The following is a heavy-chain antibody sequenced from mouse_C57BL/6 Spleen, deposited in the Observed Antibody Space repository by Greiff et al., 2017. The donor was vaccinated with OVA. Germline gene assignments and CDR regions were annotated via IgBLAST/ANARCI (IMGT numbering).Heavy chain of an antibody. J-gene: IGHJ1*03. CDR1: GFSFNTYA. CDR3: VRQKVYLDV. Sequence: EADGGLVQPKGSLKLSCAASGFSFNTYAMNWVRQAPGKGLEWVARIRSKSNNYATYYADSVKDRFTISRDDSESMLYLQMNNLKTEDTAMYYCVRQKVYLDVWGTGTTVTVSS. V-gene: IGHV10-1*01. CDR2: IRSKSNNYAT.